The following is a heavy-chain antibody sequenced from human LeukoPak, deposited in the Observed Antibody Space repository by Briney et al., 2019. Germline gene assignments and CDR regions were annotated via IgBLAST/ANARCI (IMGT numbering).Heavy chain of an antibody. V-gene: IGHV3-53*01. D-gene: IGHD3-22*01. CDR1: GFTVSSNY. Sequence: GGSLRLSCAASGFTVSSNYMTWVRQAPGKGLEWVSVIYSGGSTYYADSVKGRFTISRDNSKNTLYLQMNSLRAEDTAVYYCAKISYYYDSSGYYLDYFDSWGQGTLVTVSS. CDR3: AKISYYYDSSGYYLDYFDS. CDR2: IYSGGST. J-gene: IGHJ4*02.